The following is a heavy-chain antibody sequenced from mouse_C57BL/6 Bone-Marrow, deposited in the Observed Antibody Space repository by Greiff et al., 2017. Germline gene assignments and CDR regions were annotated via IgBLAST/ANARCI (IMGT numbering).Heavy chain of an antibody. CDR1: GYTFTSYW. V-gene: IGHV1-59*01. Sequence: QVQLKQPGAELVRPGTSVKLSCKASGYTFTSYWMHWVKQRPGQGLEWIGVIDPSDSYTNYNQKFKGKATLTVDTSSSTAYMQLSSLTSEDSAVYYYERYSSWFAYWGQGTLVTVSA. J-gene: IGHJ3*01. CDR2: IDPSDSYT. CDR3: ERYSSWFAY.